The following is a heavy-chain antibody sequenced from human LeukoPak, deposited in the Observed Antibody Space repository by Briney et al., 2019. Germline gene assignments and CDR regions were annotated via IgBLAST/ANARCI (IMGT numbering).Heavy chain of an antibody. D-gene: IGHD1-26*01. Sequence: PSQTLSLTCTVSGGSISSYYWSWIRQPAGKGLEWIGRIYASGSTNYNPSLKSRVTMSADTSKSQFSLKLISVTAADTAVYYCARDPRGIVGANHNWFDPWGQGTLVTVSS. V-gene: IGHV4-4*07. CDR2: IYASGST. CDR1: GGSISSYY. J-gene: IGHJ5*02. CDR3: ARDPRGIVGANHNWFDP.